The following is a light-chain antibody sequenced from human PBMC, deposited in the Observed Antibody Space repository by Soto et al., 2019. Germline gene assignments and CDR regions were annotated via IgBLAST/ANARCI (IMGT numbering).Light chain of an antibody. J-gene: IGLJ1*01. V-gene: IGLV1-40*01. CDR1: SSNIGAGYD. CDR2: ANN. CDR3: QSYDTNRIGV. Sequence: QSVLTQPPSVSGAPGQRVTISCTGSSSNIGAGYDVHWYQQFPGTAPKLLIYANNNRPSGVPDRFSASKSGTSASLAITGLQADDEADYYCQSYDTNRIGVFGTGTKLTVL.